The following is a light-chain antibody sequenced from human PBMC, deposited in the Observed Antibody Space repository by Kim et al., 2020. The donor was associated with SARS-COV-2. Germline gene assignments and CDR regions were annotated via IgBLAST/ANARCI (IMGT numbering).Light chain of an antibody. CDR3: QAWDSSTGV. CDR1: KLGDKY. J-gene: IGLJ3*02. CDR2: QDN. Sequence: SYELTQPHPVSVSPGQTASITCSGDKLGDKYACWYQQKPGQSPVLVIYQDNKRPSGIPERFSGSNSGNTATLTISGTQAMDEADYYCQAWDSSTGVFGGGTKLTVL. V-gene: IGLV3-1*01.